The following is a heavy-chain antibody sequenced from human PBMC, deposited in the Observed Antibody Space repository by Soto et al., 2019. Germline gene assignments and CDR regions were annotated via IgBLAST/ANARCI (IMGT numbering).Heavy chain of an antibody. CDR1: GFTFSSYG. D-gene: IGHD2-2*01. CDR3: AKAWGVYQLPSGHYYYYGMDV. CDR2: ISYDGSNK. J-gene: IGHJ6*02. Sequence: GGSLRLSCAASGFTFSSYGMHWVRQAPGKGLEWVAVISYDGSNKYYADSVKGRFTISRDNSKNTLYLQMNSLRAEDTAVYYCAKAWGVYQLPSGHYYYYGMDVWGQGTTVTVSS. V-gene: IGHV3-30*18.